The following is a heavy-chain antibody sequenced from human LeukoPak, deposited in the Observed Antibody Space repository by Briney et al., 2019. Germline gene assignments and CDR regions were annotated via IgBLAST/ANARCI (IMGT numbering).Heavy chain of an antibody. CDR3: ARGPPADTVTSYFDY. J-gene: IGHJ4*02. CDR1: GASISSYY. CDR2: IFTSGST. D-gene: IGHD4-11*01. V-gene: IGHV4-4*07. Sequence: SETVFLTCTVSGASISSYYWSWIRQPAGKGLEWIGRIFTSGSTNYNPSLKSRVTMSVDTSKNQFSLKLSSVTAADTAVYYCARGPPADTVTSYFDYCGEGTLVTVSS.